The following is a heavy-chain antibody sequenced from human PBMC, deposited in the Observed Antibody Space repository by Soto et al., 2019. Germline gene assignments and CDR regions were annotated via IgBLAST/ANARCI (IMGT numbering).Heavy chain of an antibody. D-gene: IGHD2-21*01. CDR3: ARIERGLDAFDI. CDR2: IIPIFGTA. CDR1: GGTFSSYA. J-gene: IGHJ3*02. V-gene: IGHV1-69*13. Sequence: AVTVSCTASGGTFSSYAIGWVRQAPGQGLEWMGGIIPIFGTANYAQKFQGRVTITADESTSTAYMELSSLRSEDTAVYYCARIERGLDAFDIWGQGTMVTVS.